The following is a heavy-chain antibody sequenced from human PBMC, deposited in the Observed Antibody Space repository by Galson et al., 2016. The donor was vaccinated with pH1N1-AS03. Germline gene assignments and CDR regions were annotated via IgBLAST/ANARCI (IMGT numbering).Heavy chain of an antibody. D-gene: IGHD1-26*01. CDR2: IIPIFGTS. CDR3: ATEVYTGSLDRIDFNYNGMDV. CDR1: GGTFISYV. Sequence: SVKVSCKASGGTFISYVISWVRQAPGQGLEWMGEIIPIFGTSNYAQRFQGRVTITADESTSTAYMELSSLRSDDTAVYYCATEVYTGSLDRIDFNYNGMDVWGQGTTVTVSS. V-gene: IGHV1-69*13. J-gene: IGHJ6*02.